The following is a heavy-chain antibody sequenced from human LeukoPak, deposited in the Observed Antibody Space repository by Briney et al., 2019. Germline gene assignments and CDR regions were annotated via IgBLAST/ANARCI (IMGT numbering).Heavy chain of an antibody. CDR2: ISGSGGNT. D-gene: IGHD3-22*01. CDR1: GFTFSTYA. Sequence: GGSLRLSCAASGFTFSTYAMSWVRQAPGKGPEWVSAISGSGGNTYYADSVKGRFTISRDNSKNTLYLQMNSLRADDTAIYYCAKGMNSGRLRGNYYDSSGYLDFWGQGTLVTVSS. V-gene: IGHV3-23*01. J-gene: IGHJ4*02. CDR3: AKGMNSGRLRGNYYDSSGYLDF.